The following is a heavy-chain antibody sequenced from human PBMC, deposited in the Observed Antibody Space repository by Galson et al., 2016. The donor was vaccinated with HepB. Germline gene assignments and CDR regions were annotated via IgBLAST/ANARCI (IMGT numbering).Heavy chain of an antibody. D-gene: IGHD4-17*01. J-gene: IGHJ4*02. CDR3: ARHEYGDFLFDY. CDR1: GGSISSSRHY. Sequence: SETLSLTCAVSGGSISSSRHYWGWIRQPPGKGLEWIASMYYSGSTYYNPSLKSRVTISVDTSKNQLSLELSSVTAADTAMYYCARHEYGDFLFDYWGQGTLVIFSS. CDR2: MYYSGST. V-gene: IGHV4-39*01.